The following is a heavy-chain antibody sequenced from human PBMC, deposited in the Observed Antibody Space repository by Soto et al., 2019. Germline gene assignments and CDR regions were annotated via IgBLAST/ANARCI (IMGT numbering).Heavy chain of an antibody. Sequence: PSETLSLTCTVSGGSISSYYWSWIRQPPGKGLEWIGYIYYSGSTNYNPSLKSRVTISVDTSKNQFSLKLSSVTAADTAVYYCARRVKHHYYYYYMDGCGKGTMVTVSS. CDR2: IYYSGST. CDR3: ARRVKHHYYYYYMDG. V-gene: IGHV4-59*08. J-gene: IGHJ6*03. D-gene: IGHD3-3*01. CDR1: GGSISSYY.